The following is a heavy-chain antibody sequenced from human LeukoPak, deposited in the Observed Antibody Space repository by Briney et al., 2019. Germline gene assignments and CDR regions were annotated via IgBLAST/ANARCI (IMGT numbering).Heavy chain of an antibody. D-gene: IGHD6-19*01. CDR1: GGSISSSY. J-gene: IGHJ4*02. CDR3: ATSSGWYYFDS. V-gene: IGHV4-59*01. Sequence: SETLSLTCTVSGGSISSSYWSWLRQPPGKGLEWIGYIYYSGSTNYTPSLKSRVSISVDTSKNQLSLNLSSVTAADTAVYYCATSSGWYYFDSWGQGTLVTVSS. CDR2: IYYSGST.